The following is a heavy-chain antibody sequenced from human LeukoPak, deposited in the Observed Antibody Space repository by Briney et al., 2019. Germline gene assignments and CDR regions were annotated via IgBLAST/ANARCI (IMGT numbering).Heavy chain of an antibody. CDR1: GFTFSDYA. Sequence: GGSLGLSCAASGFTFSDYAMHWVRQAPGKRLEFVSGISNSGENAHYANSVKGRFTISRDNSKNTLYLQMGSLKTEDLAVYYCVRVSVFSASYYHCMDFWGQGTTVTVSS. J-gene: IGHJ6*02. V-gene: IGHV3-64*01. D-gene: IGHD2-8*01. CDR2: ISNSGENA. CDR3: VRVSVFSASYYHCMDF.